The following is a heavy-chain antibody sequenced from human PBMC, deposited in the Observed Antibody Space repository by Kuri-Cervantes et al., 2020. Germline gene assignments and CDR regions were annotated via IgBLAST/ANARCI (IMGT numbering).Heavy chain of an antibody. CDR3: AKDMAYDSSGYYGY. J-gene: IGHJ4*02. V-gene: IGHV3-30-3*01. CDR1: GFTFSTYA. CDR2: ISYDGSNQ. Sequence: GESLKISCAASGFTFSTYAMHWVRQAPGKGLEWVAVISYDGSNQYYADSVKGRFTISRDNAKNSLYLQMNSLRAEDTALYYCAKDMAYDSSGYYGYWGQGTLVTVSS. D-gene: IGHD3-22*01.